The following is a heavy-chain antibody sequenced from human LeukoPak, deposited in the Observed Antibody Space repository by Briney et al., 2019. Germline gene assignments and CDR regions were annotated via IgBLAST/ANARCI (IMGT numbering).Heavy chain of an antibody. D-gene: IGHD4-11*01. Sequence: GRSLRLSCAASGFTFSSHAMSWVRQAPGKGLEWVSLIIGSGVDTYYADSVKGRFTISRDNSKNTLYVQMNSLGGEDTAVYYCAKGPNDSSNYLFDYWGQGTLVTVSS. V-gene: IGHV3-23*01. CDR3: AKGPNDSSNYLFDY. CDR1: GFTFSSHA. J-gene: IGHJ4*02. CDR2: IIGSGVDT.